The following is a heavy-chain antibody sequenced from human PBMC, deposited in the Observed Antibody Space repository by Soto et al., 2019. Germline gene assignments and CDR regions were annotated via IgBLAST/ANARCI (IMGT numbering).Heavy chain of an antibody. D-gene: IGHD2-2*01. CDR2: LKSDGRDT. J-gene: IGHJ6*02. CDR1: VFSVNDNW. CDR3: VREMPVPIRGGYYYYSVLDA. Sequence: GSLRLSCAASVFSVNDNWMHWVRQVPGKGLMWVSRLKSDGRDTIYADSVKGRFTVSRDSAKNTLYLQMNSLRVEDTAVYYCVREMPVPIRGGYYYYSVLDAWGQGTTVTAP. V-gene: IGHV3-74*01.